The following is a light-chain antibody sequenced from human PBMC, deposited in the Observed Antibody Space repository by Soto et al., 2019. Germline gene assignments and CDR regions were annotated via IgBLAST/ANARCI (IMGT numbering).Light chain of an antibody. J-gene: IGKJ5*01. CDR3: QHYGNSLMT. CDR2: DAS. V-gene: IGKV3-20*01. Sequence: EIVLTQSPGTLSLSPGERATLSCRASQSVSSSQLAWYQQKPGQAPRLLIYDASSRATGIPDRFSGSGSGTEFTLTISRLEPEDFAVYYCQHYGNSLMTFGLRTRLEIK. CDR1: QSVSSSQ.